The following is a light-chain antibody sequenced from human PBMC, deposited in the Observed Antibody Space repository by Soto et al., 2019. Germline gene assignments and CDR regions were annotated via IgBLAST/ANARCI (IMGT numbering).Light chain of an antibody. CDR1: QSVSSN. V-gene: IGKV3-15*01. J-gene: IGKJ4*01. CDR2: GAS. Sequence: VVTQSPGTLSLSPGERATLSCRASQSVSSNLAWYQQKPGQAPRFLIYGASTRATGIPARFSGSGSGTEFTLTISSPQSEDFAVYYCQQYDNWPLTFGGGTKVDNK. CDR3: QQYDNWPLT.